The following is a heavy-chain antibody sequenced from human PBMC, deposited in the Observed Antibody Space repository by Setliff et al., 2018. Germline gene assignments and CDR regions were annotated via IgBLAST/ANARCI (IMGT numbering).Heavy chain of an antibody. CDR1: GDSISSGDYF. D-gene: IGHD1-26*01. V-gene: IGHV4-30-4*02. J-gene: IGHJ3*01. CDR3: VIEVGTSTASDAFDV. CDR2: IYHSGSA. Sequence: PSDTLSLTCNVSGDSISSGDYFWSWIRQPPGKGLEWIAYIYHSGSAYYNPSLKSRVTMSVDTSKNQFSLHLTSVTAADTAVYYCVIEVGTSTASDAFDVWGQGMMVTVSS.